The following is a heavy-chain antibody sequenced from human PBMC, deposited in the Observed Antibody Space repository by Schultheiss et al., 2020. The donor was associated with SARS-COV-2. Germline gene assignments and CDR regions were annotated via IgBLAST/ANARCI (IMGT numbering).Heavy chain of an antibody. CDR2: ISAYNGNT. J-gene: IGHJ5*02. V-gene: IGHV1-18*04. D-gene: IGHD6-19*01. CDR1: GYTFNRYD. CDR3: ARVAFSGWFQGNWFDP. Sequence: ASVKVSCKASGYTFNRYDINWVRQAPGQGLELMGWISAYNGNTNYAQKLQGRVTMTTDTSTSTAYMELRSLRSDDTAVYYCARVAFSGWFQGNWFDPWGQGTLVTVSS.